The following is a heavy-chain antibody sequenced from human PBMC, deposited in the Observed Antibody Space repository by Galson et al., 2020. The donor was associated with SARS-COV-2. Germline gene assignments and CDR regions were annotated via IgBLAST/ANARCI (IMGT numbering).Heavy chain of an antibody. J-gene: IGHJ5*02. CDR1: GFTVSSNY. Sequence: TGGSLRLSCAASGFTVSSNYMSWVRQAPGKGLEWVSVIYSGGSTYYADSVKGRFTISRDNSKNTLYLQMNSLRAEDTAVYYCARTLTGIAAAGTVVYRWFDPWGQGTLVTVSS. D-gene: IGHD6-13*01. CDR2: IYSGGST. CDR3: ARTLTGIAAAGTVVYRWFDP. V-gene: IGHV3-66*01.